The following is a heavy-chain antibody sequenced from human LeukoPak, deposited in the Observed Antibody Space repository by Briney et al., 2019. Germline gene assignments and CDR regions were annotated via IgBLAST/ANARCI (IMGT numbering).Heavy chain of an antibody. CDR2: ISYDGSNK. D-gene: IGHD4-17*01. CDR1: GFTFSSYA. V-gene: IGHV3-30-3*01. CDR3: ARETGSAVGSTDFDY. Sequence: LTGGPRRLSCAASGFTFSSYAMTWVRQAPAKGRDGWAVISYDGSNKYYADSVKGRFTISRDNSKSTLYLQMNSLRAEDTAVYYCARETGSAVGSTDFDYWGQGTLVTVSS. J-gene: IGHJ4*02.